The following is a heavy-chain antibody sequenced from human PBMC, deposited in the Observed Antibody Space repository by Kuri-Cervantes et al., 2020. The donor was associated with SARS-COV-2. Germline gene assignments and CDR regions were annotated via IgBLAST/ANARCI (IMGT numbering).Heavy chain of an antibody. D-gene: IGHD2-21*01. CDR3: AKAGYCGGDCYSDYFDY. CDR1: GFTFSSYA. V-gene: IGHV3-30-3*01. Sequence: GESLKISCAASGFTFSSYAMHWVRQAPGKGLEWVAVISYDGSNEYYADYVKGRFTISRDNSKNTLYLQMNSLRAEDTAVYYCAKAGYCGGDCYSDYFDYWGQGTLVTVSS. CDR2: ISYDGSNE. J-gene: IGHJ4*02.